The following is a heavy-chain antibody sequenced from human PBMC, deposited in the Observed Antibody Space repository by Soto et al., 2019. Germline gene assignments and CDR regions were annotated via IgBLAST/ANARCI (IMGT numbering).Heavy chain of an antibody. D-gene: IGHD2-15*01. Sequence: GGALRLSCAASVFTFSSKYMNWVRQAPGKGLEWVSIIWSAGLTYYADSVRGRFTISRDISKNILFLQMNDLRAEDSAIYYCARELPPDLWGQGTLVTVSS. J-gene: IGHJ5*02. CDR2: IWSAGLT. CDR3: ARELPPDL. V-gene: IGHV3-53*01. CDR1: VFTFSSKY.